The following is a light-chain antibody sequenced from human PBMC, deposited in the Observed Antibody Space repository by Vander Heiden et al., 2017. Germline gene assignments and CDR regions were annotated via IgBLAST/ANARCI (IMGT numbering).Light chain of an antibody. CDR3: SSYAGRYSWV. V-gene: IGLV2-8*01. CDR2: EVN. J-gene: IGLJ3*02. CDR1: SSDVGAYNY. Sequence: QSALPPPPSASLSPRPSLPISSTATSSDVGAYNYVSWDQQHPGKAPKLVIYEVNKRPSGVPHRFSGSKSGNAASLTVSGLQAEDEADFYCSSYAGRYSWVFGGGTKLTVL.